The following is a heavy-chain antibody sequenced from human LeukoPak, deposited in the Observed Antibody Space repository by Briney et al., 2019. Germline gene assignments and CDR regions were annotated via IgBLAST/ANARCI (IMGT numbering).Heavy chain of an antibody. V-gene: IGHV4-4*02. CDR1: GGSISSSNW. D-gene: IGHD2-2*01. CDR3: ASFDCSSTSCYYY. Sequence: SGTLSLTCAVSGGSISSSNWWSWIRQPPGKGLEWIGEINHSGSTNYNPSLKSRVTISVDTSKNQFSLKLSSVTAADTAVYYCASFDCSSTSCYYYWGQGTLVTVSS. J-gene: IGHJ4*02. CDR2: INHSGST.